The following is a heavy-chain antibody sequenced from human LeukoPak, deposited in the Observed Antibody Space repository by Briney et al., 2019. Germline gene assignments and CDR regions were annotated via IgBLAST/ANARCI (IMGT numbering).Heavy chain of an antibody. CDR2: IWYDGSNK. CDR3: ARVRLDRDSGYDFSFDY. CDR1: GFTFSSYG. V-gene: IGHV3-33*01. J-gene: IGHJ4*02. D-gene: IGHD5-12*01. Sequence: GGSLRLSCAASGFTFSSYGMHWVRQAPGKGLEWVAVIWYDGSNKYYADSVKGRFTISRDNSKNTLYLQMNSLRAEDTAVYYCARVRLDRDSGYDFSFDYWGQGTLVTVSS.